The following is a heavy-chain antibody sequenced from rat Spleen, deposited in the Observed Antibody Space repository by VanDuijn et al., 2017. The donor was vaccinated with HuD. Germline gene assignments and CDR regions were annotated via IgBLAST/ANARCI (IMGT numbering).Heavy chain of an antibody. CDR2: MRYDGDT. CDR3: TRSLYSTYIRFPY. D-gene: IGHD1-2*01. J-gene: IGHJ3*01. CDR1: EFSLTGNN. V-gene: IGHV2-63*01. Sequence: QVQLKESGPGLVQPSQTLSLTCTVSEFSLTGNNIHWVRQPPGKGLEWMGRMRYDGDTSYNSALKSRLSISRDTSKNQVFLKMGSLQSDDTAIYYCTRSLYSTYIRFPYWGQGTLVTVSS.